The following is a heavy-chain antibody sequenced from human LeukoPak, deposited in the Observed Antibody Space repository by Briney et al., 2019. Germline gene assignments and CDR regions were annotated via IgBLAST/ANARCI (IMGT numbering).Heavy chain of an antibody. CDR2: IAYDGSST. J-gene: IGHJ3*02. D-gene: IGHD3-10*01. V-gene: IGHV3-30*04. Sequence: GGSLRLSCAPSGFTFSRHAMHWVRQAPGKGLEWVAIIAYDGSSTYYADSVKGRFTISRDNSNNTMWLQMNSLRGEDTAVYYCTRGYYYGSGSYEGFAAFDIWGQGTMVIVSS. CDR3: TRGYYYGSGSYEGFAAFDI. CDR1: GFTFSRHA.